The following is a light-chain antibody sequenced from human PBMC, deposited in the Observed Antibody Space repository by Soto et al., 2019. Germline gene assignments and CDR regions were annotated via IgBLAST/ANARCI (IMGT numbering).Light chain of an antibody. V-gene: IGKV3-11*01. CDR3: QQGSNWPT. CDR1: QSVSSY. Sequence: DIVLTQSPATLSLSPGERATLSCRASQSVSSYLAWYQQKPGQAPRLLIYDASNRATGIPARFTGSGSGTEFTLTISSLEPEDSAVYYCQQGSNWPTFGQGTRLEIK. CDR2: DAS. J-gene: IGKJ5*01.